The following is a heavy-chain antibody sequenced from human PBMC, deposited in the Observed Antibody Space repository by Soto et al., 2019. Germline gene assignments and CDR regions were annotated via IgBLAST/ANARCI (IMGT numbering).Heavy chain of an antibody. CDR1: GFTFSTHA. CDR3: ARDQTGITTAGGGRIDR. J-gene: IGHJ5*02. Sequence: QVQLVESGGGVVQPGRSLRLSCAASGFTFSTHAMHWVRQAPGKGLECVAIVSFDGSNKYYADSVKGRFTISRVNSKNTLYLQMSGLTPEDTAFYYCARDQTGITTAGGGRIDRWGQGTLVTVSS. D-gene: IGHD6-13*01. CDR2: VSFDGSNK. V-gene: IGHV3-30-3*01.